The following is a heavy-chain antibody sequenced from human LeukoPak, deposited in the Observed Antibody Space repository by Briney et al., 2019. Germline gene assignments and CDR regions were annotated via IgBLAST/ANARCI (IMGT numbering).Heavy chain of an antibody. CDR2: IYNTGSS. Sequence: TPSETLSLTCAVSGGSISDYYWSWIRQPPGKGLEWIGYIYNTGSSNYNPSLKSRVTISLDTSTNHFSLRLSSVTPADTALYYCARGTLRGNNGAYGMDVWGQGTTVTVSS. J-gene: IGHJ6*02. CDR3: ARGTLRGNNGAYGMDV. V-gene: IGHV4-59*01. D-gene: IGHD3-10*01. CDR1: GGSISDYY.